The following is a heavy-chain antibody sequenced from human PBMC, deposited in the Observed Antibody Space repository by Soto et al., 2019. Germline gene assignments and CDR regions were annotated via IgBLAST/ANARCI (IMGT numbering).Heavy chain of an antibody. CDR1: GDSISRGGYS. Sequence: SETLSLTCGVSGDSISRGGYSWSWIRQPPGKGLEWIGYIYHSGSTYYNPSLKNRVTIPVDRSKNQFSLKLNSVTAADTAVYYCARGPPFHWGQGTLVTVSS. CDR2: IYHSGST. D-gene: IGHD3-16*01. J-gene: IGHJ4*02. V-gene: IGHV4-30-2*01. CDR3: ARGPPFH.